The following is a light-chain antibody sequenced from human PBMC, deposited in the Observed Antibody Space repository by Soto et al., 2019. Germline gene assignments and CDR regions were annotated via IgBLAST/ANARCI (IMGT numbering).Light chain of an antibody. CDR3: QQYYSTPRLT. Sequence: DIVMTQSPDCLAVSLGERATINCKSSQSVLYSSNNKNYLAWYQQKPGQPPKLLIYWASTRESGVPDRFSGSGSGTDFTLTISSLQAEDVAVYYCQQYYSTPRLTFGGGTKVEIK. V-gene: IGKV4-1*01. CDR2: WAS. CDR1: QSVLYSSNNKNY. J-gene: IGKJ4*01.